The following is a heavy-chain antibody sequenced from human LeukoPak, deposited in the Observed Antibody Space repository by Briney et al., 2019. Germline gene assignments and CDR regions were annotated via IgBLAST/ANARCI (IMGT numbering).Heavy chain of an antibody. Sequence: SETLSLTCTVSGGSISSYYWSWIRQPPGKGLEWIGYIYYSGSTNYNPSLKSRVTISVDTSKNQFSLKLSSVTAADTAVYYCASGTTVATPGVDYWGQGTLVTVSS. CDR1: GGSISSYY. V-gene: IGHV4-59*08. J-gene: IGHJ4*02. CDR3: ASGTTVATPGVDY. CDR2: IYYSGST. D-gene: IGHD4-23*01.